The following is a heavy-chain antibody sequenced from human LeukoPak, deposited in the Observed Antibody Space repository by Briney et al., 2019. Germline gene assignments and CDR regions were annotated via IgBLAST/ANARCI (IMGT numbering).Heavy chain of an antibody. J-gene: IGHJ4*02. Sequence: GGSLRLSCAASGFTFSSYGMHWVRQAPGKGLEWVAVISYDGSNKYYADSVKGRFTISRDNSKNTLYLQMNSLRAEDTAVYYCAKDRGQLLWFGDTTYLDYWGQGTLVTVSS. V-gene: IGHV3-30*18. CDR2: ISYDGSNK. CDR1: GFTFSSYG. CDR3: AKDRGQLLWFGDTTYLDY. D-gene: IGHD3-10*01.